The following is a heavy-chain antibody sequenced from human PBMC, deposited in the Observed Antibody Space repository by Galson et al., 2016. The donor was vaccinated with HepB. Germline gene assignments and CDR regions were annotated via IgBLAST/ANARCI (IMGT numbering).Heavy chain of an antibody. CDR2: IDPSDSYT. V-gene: IGHV5-10-1*01. J-gene: IGHJ4*02. D-gene: IGHD6-25*01. Sequence: SGAEVTKPGEPLRISCMGSGSNFITYWISWVRQMPGKGLAWMGSIDPSDSYTNYSPSFQGHGTISTPRSISTAYLQWSSLKASDTAIDYCAIRLYRSGSYDNWGQGTLVTVSS. CDR1: GSNFITYW. CDR3: AIRLYRSGSYDN.